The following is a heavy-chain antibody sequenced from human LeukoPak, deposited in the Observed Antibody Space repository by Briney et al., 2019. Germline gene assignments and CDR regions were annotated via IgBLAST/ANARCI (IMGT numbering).Heavy chain of an antibody. J-gene: IGHJ4*02. CDR3: AKDGSYYFDY. CDR2: VGGTDGRT. CDR1: GFTFSPYN. Sequence: GGSLRLSCGASGFTFSPYNMNWVRQAPGKGLEWVSAVGGTDGRTYYAAFVKGRFTIPRDNSKNTLYLQMNSLRAEDTAIYYCAKDGSYYFDYWGQGTLVTVSS. V-gene: IGHV3-23*01.